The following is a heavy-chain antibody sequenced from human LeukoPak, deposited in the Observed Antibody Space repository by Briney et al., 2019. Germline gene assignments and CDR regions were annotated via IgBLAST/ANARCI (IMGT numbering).Heavy chain of an antibody. Sequence: PSQTLSLTCTVSGGSISSGSYYWTWIRHSAEKGLEWIGRIYTRGNTNYNPSLKSRVTLSVDTSRNQFSLMLSSVTAADTAVYYCAKESRLGGASGSHHFDYWGQGVLVTVSS. CDR3: AKESRLGGASGSHHFDY. V-gene: IGHV4-61*02. CDR2: IYTRGNT. CDR1: GGSISSGSYY. D-gene: IGHD3-10*01. J-gene: IGHJ4*02.